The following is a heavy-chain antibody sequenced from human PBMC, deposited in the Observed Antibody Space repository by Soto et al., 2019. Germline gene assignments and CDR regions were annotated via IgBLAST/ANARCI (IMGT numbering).Heavy chain of an antibody. CDR1: AFNFSGSS. J-gene: IGHJ4*02. V-gene: IGHV3-23*01. CDR2: ISRTGGRT. CDR3: ASYDFWRFDY. Sequence: EVQLLQSGGGLVQPGGSLRLSCAASAFNFSGSSMSWVRQAPGKGLHWVSGISRTGGRTFYTDSVKGRFTISRDNSDNTLHLQMNRLRVEDTALDYCASYDFWRFDYWGQGIVVTVSS. D-gene: IGHD3-3*01.